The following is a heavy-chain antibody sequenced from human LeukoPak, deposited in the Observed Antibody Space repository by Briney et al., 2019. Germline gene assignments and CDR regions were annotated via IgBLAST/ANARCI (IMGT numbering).Heavy chain of an antibody. J-gene: IGHJ4*02. CDR1: GGAFSSHS. V-gene: IGHV1-69*06. Sequence: ASVKVSCKASGGAFSSHSISWVRQAPGQGLQWMGRIIPIFSATDYAQKFQGRVTITAEKSTNTAYLELRSLEYEDTAVYYCARGREVSYYDNSGHLDFWGQGSLVTVSS. D-gene: IGHD3-22*01. CDR2: IIPIFSAT. CDR3: ARGREVSYYDNSGHLDF.